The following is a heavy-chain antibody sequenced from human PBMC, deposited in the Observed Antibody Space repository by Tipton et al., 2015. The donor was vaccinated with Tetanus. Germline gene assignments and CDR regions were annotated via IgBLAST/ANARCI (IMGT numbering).Heavy chain of an antibody. D-gene: IGHD3-10*01. CDR1: GHNSRSYW. Sequence: KPSESLKMSCKISGHNSRSYWISWVRQMPGKGLEWMGIIYSGDSDATYSPSFQGQVTISLDKSTSTAYLQWSSLKASDSAIYFCARLPKHYSASGSTWGQGTQVTVSS. CDR2: IYSGDSDA. V-gene: IGHV5-51*01. J-gene: IGHJ5*02. CDR3: ARLPKHYSASGST.